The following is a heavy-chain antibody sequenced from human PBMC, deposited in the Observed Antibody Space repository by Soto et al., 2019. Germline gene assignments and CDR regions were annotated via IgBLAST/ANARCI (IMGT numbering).Heavy chain of an antibody. CDR2: ISGSGGST. Sequence: EVQLLESGGGLVQPGGSLRLSCVAPGFTFSSYVMSWVRQAPGKGLEWVSAISGSGGSTYYADSVKGRFTISRDNSKNTLYLQMNSLRAEDTALYYCAKGRYSSGYRGVDYWGQGTLVTVSA. CDR3: AKGRYSSGYRGVDY. V-gene: IGHV3-23*01. J-gene: IGHJ4*02. CDR1: GFTFSSYV. D-gene: IGHD3-22*01.